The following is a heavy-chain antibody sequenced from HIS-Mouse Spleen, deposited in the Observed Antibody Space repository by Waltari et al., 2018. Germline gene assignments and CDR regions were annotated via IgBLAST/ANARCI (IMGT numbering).Heavy chain of an antibody. J-gene: IGHJ2*01. CDR1: GCSISSRSYY. V-gene: IGHV4-39*07. CDR3: AREIPYSSSWYDWYFDL. Sequence: QLQLQESGPGLVKPSETLSLTCTVSGCSISSRSYYWGWIRQPPGKGLGGIGSIYYSGSTYYNPSLKSRVTISVDTSKNQFSLKLSSVTAADTAVYYCAREIPYSSSWYDWYFDLWGRGTLVTVSS. D-gene: IGHD6-13*01. CDR2: IYYSGST.